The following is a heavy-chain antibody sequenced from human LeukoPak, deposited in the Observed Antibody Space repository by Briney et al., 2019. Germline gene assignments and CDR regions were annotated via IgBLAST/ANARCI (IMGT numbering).Heavy chain of an antibody. CDR2: VSNGGDRT. Sequence: GGSLRLSCAASGFSFSSFDMVWVRQAPGKGLEWVAGVSNGGDRTYHADSVKGRFTISRDNAKKSLYLQMNSLRAEDTAVYYCARGFDNLGSGWYSYWGQGTLVTVSS. J-gene: IGHJ4*02. V-gene: IGHV3-21*01. CDR1: GFSFSSFD. D-gene: IGHD6-19*01. CDR3: ARGFDNLGSGWYSY.